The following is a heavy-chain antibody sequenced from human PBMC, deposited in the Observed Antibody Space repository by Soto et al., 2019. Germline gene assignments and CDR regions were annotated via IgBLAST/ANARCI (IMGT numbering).Heavy chain of an antibody. J-gene: IGHJ4*02. D-gene: IGHD3-22*01. CDR1: GFTFSSYA. CDR2: ISGSGGST. CDR3: AKELGGTYYYDSSGYPTGVFDY. V-gene: IGHV3-23*01. Sequence: GGSLRLSCAASGFTFSSYAMSWVRQAPGKGLEWVSAISGSGGSTYYADSVKGRFTISRDNSKNTLYLQMNSLRAEDTAVYYCAKELGGTYYYDSSGYPTGVFDYWGQGTLVTVSS.